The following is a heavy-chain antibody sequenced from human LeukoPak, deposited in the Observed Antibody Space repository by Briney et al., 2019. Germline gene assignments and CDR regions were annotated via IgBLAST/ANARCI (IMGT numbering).Heavy chain of an antibody. CDR3: ARAVYCSGGSCPGDY. CDR1: GFTFSSYA. J-gene: IGHJ4*02. Sequence: AGGSLRLSCAASGFTFSSYAMHWVRQAPGKGLEWVAVISYDGSNKYYADSVKGRFTISRDNSKNTLYLQMNSLRAEDTAVYYCARAVYCSGGSCPGDYWGRGTLVTVSS. CDR2: ISYDGSNK. V-gene: IGHV3-30-3*01. D-gene: IGHD2-15*01.